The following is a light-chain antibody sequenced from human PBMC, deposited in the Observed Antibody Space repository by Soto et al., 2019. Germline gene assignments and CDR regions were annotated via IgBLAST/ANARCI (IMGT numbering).Light chain of an antibody. V-gene: IGKV1-17*01. J-gene: IGKJ1*01. CDR3: QHYHTYPWT. CDR2: RAS. Sequence: DIQMTQSPSSLSASVGDRVTITCLASQGIRNDLGWYQQKPGKAPKVLIYRASSVEIGVPSRFSGSGSGTDFTLTISSLQPVDFATYYCQHYHTYPWTFGQGTKVDIK. CDR1: QGIRND.